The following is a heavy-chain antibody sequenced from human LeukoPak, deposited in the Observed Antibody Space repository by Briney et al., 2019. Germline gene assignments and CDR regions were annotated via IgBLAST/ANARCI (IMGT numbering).Heavy chain of an antibody. J-gene: IGHJ4*02. D-gene: IGHD3-22*01. CDR2: IKTKTDGGTT. CDR1: GITFTNAW. V-gene: IGHV3-15*01. Sequence: GGSLRLSYAASGITFTNAWMSWVRQAPGKGLEWVGRIKTKTDGGTTDYSAPVKGRFTISRDDSKNTLYLQMNSLKTEDTAVYYCTTDGYYYDTFDSWGQGTLVTVSS. CDR3: TTDGYYYDTFDS.